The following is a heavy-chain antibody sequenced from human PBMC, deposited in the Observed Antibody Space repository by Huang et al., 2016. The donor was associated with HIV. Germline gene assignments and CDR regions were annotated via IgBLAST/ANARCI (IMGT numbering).Heavy chain of an antibody. Sequence: QVHLVQSGAEVKKPGASVKVSCKASGYTFTNYYINWVRQAPGRGLEWMGWMKPNTGNTGFAQSFQGRVTMTRKTSITTAYMELTSLTSEDTAVYYCARSAYGDLDYWGLGTLVIVSS. J-gene: IGHJ4*02. CDR2: MKPNTGNT. CDR3: ARSAYGDLDY. D-gene: IGHD4-17*01. V-gene: IGHV1-8*02. CDR1: GYTFTNYY.